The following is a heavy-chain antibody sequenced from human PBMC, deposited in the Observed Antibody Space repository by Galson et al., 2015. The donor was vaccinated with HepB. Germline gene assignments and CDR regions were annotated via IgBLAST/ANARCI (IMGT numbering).Heavy chain of an antibody. CDR3: ARQSKIVVPASDQHGMDV. V-gene: IGHV5-10-1*01. J-gene: IGHJ6*02. D-gene: IGHD3-22*01. Sequence: QSGAEVKKPGESLRISCKGSGYTFTTYWINWVRQMPGKGLEWMGRPDPSDFYTDYSPSFQGNVSISADKSVNTAFLYWSSLKASDIAIYYCARQSKIVVPASDQHGMDVWGQGTTVTGS. CDR2: PDPSDFYT. CDR1: GYTFTTYW.